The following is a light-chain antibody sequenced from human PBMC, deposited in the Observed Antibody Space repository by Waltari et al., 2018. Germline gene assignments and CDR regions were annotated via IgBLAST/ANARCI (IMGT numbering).Light chain of an antibody. CDR1: QSVLYRSSNRNY. Sequence: DIVMTQSPDSLAVSLGERATINCKSSQSVLYRSSNRNYLAWNQQKSGKPPKLLIYWASTRESGVPDRFSGSGSGTDFTLTISSLQAEDVAVYYCQQYYDTPQTFGQGTKVEIK. CDR3: QQYYDTPQT. CDR2: WAS. V-gene: IGKV4-1*01. J-gene: IGKJ1*01.